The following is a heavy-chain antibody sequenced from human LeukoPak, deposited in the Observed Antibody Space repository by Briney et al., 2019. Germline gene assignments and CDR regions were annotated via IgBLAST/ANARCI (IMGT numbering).Heavy chain of an antibody. CDR2: ISGSGGST. CDR1: GFTFSSYA. J-gene: IGHJ4*02. Sequence: GGSLRLSCAASGFTFSSYAMSWVRQAPGKGLEWVSAISGSGGSTYYADSVKGRFTISRDNSKNTLYLQMNSLRAEDTAVYYCAKDRGRRVRGVITPDYFDYWGQGTLVTVSS. D-gene: IGHD3-10*01. V-gene: IGHV3-23*01. CDR3: AKDRGRRVRGVITPDYFDY.